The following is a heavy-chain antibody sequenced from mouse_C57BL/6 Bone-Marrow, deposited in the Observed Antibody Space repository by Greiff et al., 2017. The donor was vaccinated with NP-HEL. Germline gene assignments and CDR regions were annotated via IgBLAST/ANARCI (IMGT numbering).Heavy chain of an antibody. Sequence: QVQLQQPGAELVRPGTSVKLSCKASGYTFTSYWMHWVKQRPGQGLEWIGVIDPSDSYTNYNQKFKGKATLTVDPSSSTAYMQLSSLTSEDSAVYYCARGREIYYYGSSYWYFDVWGTGTTVTVSS. J-gene: IGHJ1*03. CDR3: ARGREIYYYGSSYWYFDV. V-gene: IGHV1-59*01. CDR2: IDPSDSYT. CDR1: GYTFTSYW. D-gene: IGHD1-1*01.